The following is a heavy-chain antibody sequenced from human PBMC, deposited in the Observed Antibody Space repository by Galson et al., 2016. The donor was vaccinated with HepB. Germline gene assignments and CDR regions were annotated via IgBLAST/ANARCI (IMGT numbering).Heavy chain of an antibody. D-gene: IGHD5-12*01. J-gene: IGHJ4*02. CDR2: ISSTSSTR. V-gene: IGHV3-48*02. CDR1: GFRLSSHS. Sequence: SLRLSCAASGFRLSSHSMNWVRQAPGKGLEWVSYISSTSSTRSYADSVKGRFTISRDNAKNSLYLQMNNLRDEDMAVYYCARDRSGYDLEESIDHWGQGTLVTVSS. CDR3: ARDRSGYDLEESIDH.